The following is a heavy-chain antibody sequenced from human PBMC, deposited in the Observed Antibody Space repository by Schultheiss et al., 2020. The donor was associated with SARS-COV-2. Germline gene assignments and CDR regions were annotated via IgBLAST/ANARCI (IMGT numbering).Heavy chain of an antibody. D-gene: IGHD2-2*01. J-gene: IGHJ6*03. CDR2: IYWNDDK. CDR3: AQALGSTRHYFYYYYIDD. Sequence: SGPTLVKPTQTLTLTCTFSGFSLSTSGVGVGWIRQPPGKALEWLALIYWNDDKRYSPSLKSRLTITKDTSKNQVVLTMTNMDPVDTATYYCAQALGSTRHYFYYYYIDDLGKGTTGTVSS. V-gene: IGHV2-5*01. CDR1: GFSLSTSGVG.